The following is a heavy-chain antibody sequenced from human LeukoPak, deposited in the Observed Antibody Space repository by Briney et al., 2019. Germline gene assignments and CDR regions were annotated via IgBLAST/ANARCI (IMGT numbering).Heavy chain of an antibody. V-gene: IGHV1-69*13. CDR2: IIPNFGTA. D-gene: IGHD2-2*01. CDR3: ARDLGRGYCSSTSCIYNWFDP. J-gene: IGHJ5*02. CDR1: GGTFSSYA. Sequence: SVKVSCKASGGTFSSYAISWVRQAPGQGLEWMGGIIPNFGTANYAQKFQGRVTITADESTSTAYMELSSLRSEDTAVYYCARDLGRGYCSSTSCIYNWFDPWGQGTLVTVSS.